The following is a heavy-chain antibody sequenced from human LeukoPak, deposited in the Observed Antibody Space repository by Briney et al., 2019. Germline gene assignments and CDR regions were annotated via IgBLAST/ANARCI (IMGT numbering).Heavy chain of an antibody. CDR3: AKDGTMVLDY. D-gene: IGHD3-10*01. V-gene: IGHV3-30*18. Sequence: GGPLRLSCAASGFTFSSYGMHWVRQAPGKGLEWVAVISYDGSNKYYADSVKGRFTISRDNSKNTLYLQMNSLRAEDTAVYYCAKDGTMVLDYWGQGTLVTVSS. J-gene: IGHJ4*02. CDR2: ISYDGSNK. CDR1: GFTFSSYG.